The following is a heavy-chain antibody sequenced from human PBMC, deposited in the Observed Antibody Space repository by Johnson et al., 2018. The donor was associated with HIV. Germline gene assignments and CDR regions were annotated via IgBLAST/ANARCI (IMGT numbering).Heavy chain of an antibody. V-gene: IGHV3-73*02. CDR3: TRTDDTYNYDSGGYVDAFDI. J-gene: IGHJ3*02. Sequence: VQLVESGGGLVQPGGSLKLSCAASGFTFSGSAMHWVRQASGKGLEWVGRIRSKDNTYETAYAASVKGRFTISRDDSKNTAYLQMNSLKTEDTAVYYCTRTDDTYNYDSGGYVDAFDIWGQGTMVTVSS. CDR1: GFTFSGSA. CDR2: IRSKDNTYET. D-gene: IGHD3-22*01.